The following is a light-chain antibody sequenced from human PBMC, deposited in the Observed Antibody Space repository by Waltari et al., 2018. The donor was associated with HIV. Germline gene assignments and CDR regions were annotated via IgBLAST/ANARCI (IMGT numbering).Light chain of an antibody. Sequence: QSALTQEASVSGTVGQQVTLSCTGNNNNIGSYAVAWYQQISHGAPKTVMFENALTSGVPDRFAASKSGTTASLTISGLQPEDEATYYCSTWDYSLSSLVFGGGTKLTVL. CDR3: STWDYSLSSLV. J-gene: IGLJ2*01. CDR2: ENA. V-gene: IGLV1-36*01. CDR1: NNNIGSYA.